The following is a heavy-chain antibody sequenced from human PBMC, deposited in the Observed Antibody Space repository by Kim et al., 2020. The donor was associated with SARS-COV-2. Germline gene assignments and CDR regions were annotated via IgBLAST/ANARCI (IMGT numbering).Heavy chain of an antibody. J-gene: IGHJ4*02. Sequence: YADSVKGRFTISRDNANNSLYLQMNSLRAEDTAVYYCARAYSSGWAYFDYWGQGTLVTVSS. D-gene: IGHD6-19*01. V-gene: IGHV3-21*01. CDR3: ARAYSSGWAYFDY.